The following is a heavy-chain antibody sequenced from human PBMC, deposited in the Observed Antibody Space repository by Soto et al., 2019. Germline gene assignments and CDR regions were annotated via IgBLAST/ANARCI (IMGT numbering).Heavy chain of an antibody. V-gene: IGHV4-31*03. CDR2: IYYSGRT. CDR3: AREGVIVGDPAADY. CDR1: GGSISSGGYY. Sequence: QVQLQESGPGLVKPSQTLSLTCTVSGGSISSGGYYWSWIRQHPGKGLEWIGYIYYSGRTYYNPTSQSRLTTXVXPXQNQCSQKLSSVTAADTAVYYWAREGVIVGDPAADYWGQGTLGTVSS. J-gene: IGHJ4*02. D-gene: IGHD1-26*01.